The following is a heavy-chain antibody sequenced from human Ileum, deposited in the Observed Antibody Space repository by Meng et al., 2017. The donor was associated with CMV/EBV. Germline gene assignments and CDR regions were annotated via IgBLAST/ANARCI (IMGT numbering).Heavy chain of an antibody. CDR2: IVSGGSTM. D-gene: IGHD1-26*01. Sequence: SCGASGIRFRDYYMSWIRQAPGKGLEWISYIVSGGSTMYYADSVKGRFTISRDNTKNSLYLQMNSLRAEDTAIYYCARLYSGSYYNWGRGALVTVSS. V-gene: IGHV3-11*04. J-gene: IGHJ4*02. CDR3: ARLYSGSYYN. CDR1: GIRFRDYY.